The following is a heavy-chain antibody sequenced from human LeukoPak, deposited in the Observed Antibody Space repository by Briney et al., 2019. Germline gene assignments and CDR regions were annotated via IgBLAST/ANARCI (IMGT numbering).Heavy chain of an antibody. Sequence: GASVKVSCKASGYTFTSYGISWVRQAPGQGLEWMGWISAYNGNTNYAQKLQGRVTMTTDTSTSTAYMELRSLRSDDTAVYYCARDRFRITMIVVVPGFDYWGQGTLVTVSS. CDR1: GYTFTSYG. V-gene: IGHV1-18*01. CDR2: ISAYNGNT. D-gene: IGHD3-22*01. CDR3: ARDRFRITMIVVVPGFDY. J-gene: IGHJ4*02.